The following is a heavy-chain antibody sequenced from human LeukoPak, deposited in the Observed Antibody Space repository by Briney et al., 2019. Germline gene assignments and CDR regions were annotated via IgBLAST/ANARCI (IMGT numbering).Heavy chain of an antibody. CDR3: ARDAYYDILTGHLDY. V-gene: IGHV3-21*04. CDR1: GFTFSSYS. Sequence: GGSLRLSCTASGFTFSSYSMSWVRQAPGKGLEWVSSISSSSSYIYYADSVKGRFTISRDNAKNSLYLQMNSLRAEDTALYHCARDAYYDILTGHLDYWGQGTLVTVSS. J-gene: IGHJ4*02. D-gene: IGHD3-9*01. CDR2: ISSSSSYI.